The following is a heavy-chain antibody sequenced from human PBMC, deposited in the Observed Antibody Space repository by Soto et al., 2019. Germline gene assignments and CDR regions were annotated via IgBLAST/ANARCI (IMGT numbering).Heavy chain of an antibody. V-gene: IGHV4-30-4*01. J-gene: IGHJ5*02. CDR1: GGSISCDNCC. Sequence: PSETLSLTCTVSGGSISCDNCCWTWIRQPPGKGLEWIGCFHYSGTTYQIPSLKSRVTISVDTSRNQFSLKLTSVTAADTAVYYCASGLRAATRFNWFDPWGQGTLVTVSS. D-gene: IGHD5-18*01. CDR3: ASGLRAATRFNWFDP. CDR2: FHYSGTT.